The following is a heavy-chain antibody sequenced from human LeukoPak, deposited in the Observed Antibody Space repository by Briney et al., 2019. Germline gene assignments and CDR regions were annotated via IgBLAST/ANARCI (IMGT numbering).Heavy chain of an antibody. V-gene: IGHV3-66*02. Sequence: GGSLRLSCAASGFTVSNNYMSWVRQAPGKGLEWVSVMYSGSSTYYADSVKGRFTISRDNSKNTLYLQMNSLRAEDTAVYYCARETDSSGYYIDYWGQGTLVTVSS. CDR1: GFTVSNNY. CDR2: MYSGSST. CDR3: ARETDSSGYYIDY. J-gene: IGHJ4*02. D-gene: IGHD3-22*01.